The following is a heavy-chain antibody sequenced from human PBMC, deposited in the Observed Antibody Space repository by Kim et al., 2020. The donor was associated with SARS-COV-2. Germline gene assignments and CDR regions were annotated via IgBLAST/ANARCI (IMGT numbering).Heavy chain of an antibody. V-gene: IGHV3-11*06. CDR3: ARLDDTRGYFFDS. Sequence: YADSLKGRFTVSRDNAKNSLYLQMTNLRAEDTAVYFCARLDDTRGYFFDSWGQGAPVTVSS. D-gene: IGHD3-22*01. J-gene: IGHJ4*02.